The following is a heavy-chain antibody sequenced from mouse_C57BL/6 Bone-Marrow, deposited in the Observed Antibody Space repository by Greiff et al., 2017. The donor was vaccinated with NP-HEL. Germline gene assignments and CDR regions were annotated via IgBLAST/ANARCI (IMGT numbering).Heavy chain of an antibody. CDR1: GFTFSSYA. J-gene: IGHJ4*01. CDR2: ISDGGSYT. V-gene: IGHV5-4*03. Sequence: EVKLVESGGGLVKPGGSLKLSCAASGFTFSSYAMSWVRPTPEKRLEWVATISDGGSYTYYPGNVKGRFTISRDNAKNNLDLQMSHLKSEDTAMYYCARTIGTFYAMDYWGQGTSVTVSS. D-gene: IGHD2-5*01. CDR3: ARTIGTFYAMDY.